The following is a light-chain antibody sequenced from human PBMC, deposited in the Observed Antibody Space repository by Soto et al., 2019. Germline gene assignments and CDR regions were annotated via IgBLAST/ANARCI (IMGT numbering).Light chain of an antibody. CDR3: QQYDSYSVT. Sequence: DSQMTQSPSTLSASIGDRVTIACRASQSVSNWLAWYQQKPGKAPKLLIYQASTLNSGVPSRFSGSGSGTEFTLTISSLQPDDFATYYCQQYDSYSVTFGQGTKLE. V-gene: IGKV1-5*03. CDR2: QAS. J-gene: IGKJ2*01. CDR1: QSVSNW.